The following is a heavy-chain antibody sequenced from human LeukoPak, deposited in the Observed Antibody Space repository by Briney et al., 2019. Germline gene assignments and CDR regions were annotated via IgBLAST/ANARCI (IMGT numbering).Heavy chain of an antibody. CDR1: GGSFSGYY. V-gene: IGHV4-34*01. J-gene: IGHJ5*02. CDR2: INHSGST. CDR3: ARGPYGSGSYYKP. D-gene: IGHD3-10*01. Sequence: SETLSLTCAVYGGSFSGYYWSWIRQPPGKGLEWIGEINHSGSTNYNPSLKSRVTISVDTSKNQFSLKLSSVTAADTAVYYCARGPYGSGSYYKPWGQGTLVTVSS.